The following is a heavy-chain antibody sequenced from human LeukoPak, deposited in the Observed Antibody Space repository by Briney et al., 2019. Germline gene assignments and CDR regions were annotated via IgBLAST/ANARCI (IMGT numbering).Heavy chain of an antibody. CDR2: IYYSGGT. Sequence: SETLSLTCTVSGGSIYRNGYYWTWIRQHPGKGLEWIGYIYYSGGTYYDPSLKSRVSMSEDTSKNQFFLHLSSVTAADTAVYYCASAAGNWFDPWGPGTLVTVSS. J-gene: IGHJ5*02. CDR1: GGSIYRNGYY. CDR3: ASAAGNWFDP. D-gene: IGHD3-10*01. V-gene: IGHV4-31*03.